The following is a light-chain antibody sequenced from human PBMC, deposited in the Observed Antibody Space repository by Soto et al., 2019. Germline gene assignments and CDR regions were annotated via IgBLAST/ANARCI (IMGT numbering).Light chain of an antibody. Sequence: QSVVTHPPSASGTPGQRVTWTCSGSSSNIEVNYVYWYQQVPGTAPRLLIYRDHQRPSGVPDRFSGSKSGASASLTISALRSEDEGDYYCTVWDDSLRGRLFGGGTKLTVL. CDR1: SSNIEVNY. J-gene: IGLJ2*01. CDR3: TVWDDSLRGRL. V-gene: IGLV1-47*01. CDR2: RDH.